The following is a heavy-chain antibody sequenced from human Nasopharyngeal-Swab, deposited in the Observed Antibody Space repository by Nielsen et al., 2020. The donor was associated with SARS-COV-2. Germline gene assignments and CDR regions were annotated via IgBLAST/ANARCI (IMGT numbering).Heavy chain of an antibody. CDR1: GFTFDDYA. CDR2: ISWNSGSI. CDR3: ARDQAALDY. J-gene: IGHJ4*02. V-gene: IGHV3-9*01. Sequence: SLKISCAASGFTFDDYAMHWVRQAPGKGLEWVSGISWNSGSIGYADSVKGRFTISRDNAKNSLYLQMNNLRAEDTAVYYCARDQAALDYWGQGTLVSVSS.